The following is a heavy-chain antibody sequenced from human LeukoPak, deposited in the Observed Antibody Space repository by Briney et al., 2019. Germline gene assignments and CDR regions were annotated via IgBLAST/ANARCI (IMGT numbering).Heavy chain of an antibody. J-gene: IGHJ4*02. D-gene: IGHD6-19*01. Sequence: GGSLRLSCAASGFTFSSYGMHWVRQAPGKGLEWVAVISYDGSNKYYADSVKGRFTISRDNSKNTLYLQMNSLRAEDTAVYYCAKDGSSGWLDYWGQGTLVTVSS. CDR3: AKDGSSGWLDY. V-gene: IGHV3-30*18. CDR2: ISYDGSNK. CDR1: GFTFSSYG.